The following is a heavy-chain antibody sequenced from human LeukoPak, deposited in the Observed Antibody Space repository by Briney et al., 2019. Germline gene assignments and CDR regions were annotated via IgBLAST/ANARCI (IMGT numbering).Heavy chain of an antibody. CDR2: IRGSGGGT. J-gene: IGHJ4*02. CDR3: AKDHRDRLYDILTGTNDDYFDY. Sequence: PGGSLRLSCAASGLSFSGYAMSWVRQAPGEGREWGSAIRGSGGGTYYADSVKGRFTISRDNSKNTLYLQMNSLRAEDTAVYYCAKDHRDRLYDILTGTNDDYFDYWGQGTLVTVSS. V-gene: IGHV3-23*01. CDR1: GLSFSGYA. D-gene: IGHD3-9*01.